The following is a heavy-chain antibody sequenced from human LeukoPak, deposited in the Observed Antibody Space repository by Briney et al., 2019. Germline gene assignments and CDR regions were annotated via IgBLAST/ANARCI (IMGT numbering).Heavy chain of an antibody. CDR1: GFTVSSSY. D-gene: IGHD1-26*01. CDR3: ASNARNSGTFLQLDN. J-gene: IGHJ4*02. V-gene: IGHV3-66*02. CDR2: IYSGGSA. Sequence: GGSLRLSCAASGFTVSSSYMTWVRQAPGKGLEWVSVIYSGGSAYYADSVKGRFTISRDHSRNTLYLQMNNLRAEDTAVYYCASNARNSGTFLQLDNWGQGTLVTVSS.